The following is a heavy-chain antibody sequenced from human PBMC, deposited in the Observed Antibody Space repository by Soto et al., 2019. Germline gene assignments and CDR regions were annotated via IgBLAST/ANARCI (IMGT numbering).Heavy chain of an antibody. CDR3: AKVFTGYFDY. V-gene: IGHV3-23*01. CDR1: GFTFSSYA. D-gene: IGHD1-1*01. CDR2: ISDSGGST. J-gene: IGHJ4*02. Sequence: PRGSLGLSCAASGFTFSSYAMSWVRQAPGKGLEWVSAISDSGGSTYYADSVKGRFTISRDNSKNTLYLQMNSLRAEDTAVYYCAKVFTGYFDYRGQGPLVTVS.